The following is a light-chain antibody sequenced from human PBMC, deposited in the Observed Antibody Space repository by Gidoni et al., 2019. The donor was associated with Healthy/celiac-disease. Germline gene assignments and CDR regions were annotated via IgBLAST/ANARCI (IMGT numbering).Light chain of an antibody. CDR3: QQYYSTPPWT. CDR1: QSVLYSSNNKDY. J-gene: IGKJ1*01. CDR2: WAS. V-gene: IGKV4-1*01. Sequence: DIVMTQSPDSLAGPLGERATINCKSSQSVLYSSNNKDYLAWYQQKPGQPPKLLIYWASTRESGVPDRFSGSGSGTDFTLTISSLQAEDVAVYYCQQYYSTPPWTFGQGTKVEIK.